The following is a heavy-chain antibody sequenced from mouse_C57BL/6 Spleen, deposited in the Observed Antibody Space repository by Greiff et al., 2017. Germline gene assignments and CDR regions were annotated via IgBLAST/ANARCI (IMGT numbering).Heavy chain of an antibody. V-gene: IGHV1-52*01. CDR2: IDPSDSET. J-gene: IGHJ2*01. D-gene: IGHD2-1*01. Sequence: QVQLQHPGAELVRPGSSVKLSCKASGYNFTSYWMHWVKQRPRQGLEWIGNIDPSDSETHSNQKFKDKATLTVDKSSSTAYLQLSSLPSDDAAVDYCARGFYDGYWGQGTTLSFSS. CDR3: ARGFYDGY. CDR1: GYNFTSYW.